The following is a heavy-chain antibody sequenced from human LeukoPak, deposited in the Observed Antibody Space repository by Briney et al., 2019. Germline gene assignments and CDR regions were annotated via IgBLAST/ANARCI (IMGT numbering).Heavy chain of an antibody. D-gene: IGHD6-19*01. CDR1: GGSISSYY. CDR3: ARDRSSNWFFL. J-gene: IGHJ5*02. Sequence: SETLSLTCTVSGGSISSYYWSWIRQPAGKGLEWIGRIFSSESTNYNPSLKSRVTMSVDTSKNQFSLKLTSLTAADTAVYYCARDRSSNWFFLWGQGTLVTVSS. CDR2: IFSSEST. V-gene: IGHV4-4*07.